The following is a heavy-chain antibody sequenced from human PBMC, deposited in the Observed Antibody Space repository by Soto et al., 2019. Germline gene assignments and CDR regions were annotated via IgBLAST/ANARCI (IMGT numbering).Heavy chain of an antibody. J-gene: IGHJ6*01. CDR1: RFSFTNAW. D-gene: IGHD1-26*01. CDR2: IKSKTDGGTA. Sequence: EVQLVESGGGFVQPGGSLRLSCVASRFSFTNAWMSWVRQAPGKGPEWVGRIKSKTDGGTADYAAPVKGRFTISRDDSQNPPYLHMDSLKTGDPALYPWSTDIGIYGLDIWGQGTTVTVSS. V-gene: IGHV3-15*01. CDR3: STDIGIYGLDI.